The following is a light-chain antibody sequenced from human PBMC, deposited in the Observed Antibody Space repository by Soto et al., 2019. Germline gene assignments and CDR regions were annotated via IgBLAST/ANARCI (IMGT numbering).Light chain of an antibody. Sequence: EIVLTQAPATLSLSPGGRATLSCRASQTVTNHLAWYQQKAGQAPRLLIFDASTRASGIPPRFSGSGSGTDFTLTISRLDPDDFAVYYCQQRMNWPLTFGGGTKVDI. CDR2: DAS. CDR3: QQRMNWPLT. V-gene: IGKV3-11*01. J-gene: IGKJ4*01. CDR1: QTVTNH.